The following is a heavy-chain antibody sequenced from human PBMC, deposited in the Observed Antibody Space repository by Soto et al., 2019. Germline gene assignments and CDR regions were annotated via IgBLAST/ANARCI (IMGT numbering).Heavy chain of an antibody. CDR3: ARAAPRYCSGGSCYSGRDY. CDR1: GGLLSPRANY. V-gene: IGHV4-39*01. J-gene: IGHJ4*02. D-gene: IGHD2-15*01. CDR2: IFYSGST. Sequence: ASQTFSLRRTGSGGLLSPRANYVVLLRHAPGKGLEWIGSIFYSGSTYYNPSLKSRVTISVDTSKNQFSLKLSSVTAADTAVYYCARAAPRYCSGGSCYSGRDYWGQGTLVTVS.